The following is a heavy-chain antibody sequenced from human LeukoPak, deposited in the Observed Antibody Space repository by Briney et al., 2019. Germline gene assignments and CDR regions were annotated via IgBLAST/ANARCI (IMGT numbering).Heavy chain of an antibody. CDR2: IYYSGST. J-gene: IGHJ4*02. CDR3: ARGALKWELPPIRARKSYYFDY. V-gene: IGHV4-59*12. CDR1: GGSIRNYY. Sequence: PSETLSLTCSVSGGSIRNYYWSWIRQPPGKGLEWIGYIYYSGSTNYNPSLKSRVTISVDTSKNHFSLKLSSVTAADTAVYYCARGALKWELPPIRARKSYYFDYWGQGTLVTVSS. D-gene: IGHD1-26*01.